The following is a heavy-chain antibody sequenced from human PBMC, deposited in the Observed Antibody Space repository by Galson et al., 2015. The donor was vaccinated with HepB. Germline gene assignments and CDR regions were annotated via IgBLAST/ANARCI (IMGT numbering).Heavy chain of an antibody. V-gene: IGHV4-34*01. CDR2: INHSGST. CDR1: GGSFSGYY. D-gene: IGHD6-13*01. CDR3: ARGPLIAAAGTHNFDY. J-gene: IGHJ4*02. Sequence: ETLSLTCAVYGGSFSGYYWSWIRQPPGKGLEWIGEINHSGSTNYNPSLKSRVTISVDTSKNQFSLKLSSVTAADTAVYYCARGPLIAAAGTHNFDYWGQGTLVTVSS.